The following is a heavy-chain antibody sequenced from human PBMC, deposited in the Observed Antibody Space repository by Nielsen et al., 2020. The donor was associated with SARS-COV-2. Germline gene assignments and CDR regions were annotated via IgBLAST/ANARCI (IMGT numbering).Heavy chain of an antibody. CDR1: GGSISSSSYY. Sequence: SETLSLTCTVSGGSISSSSYYWGWIRQPPGKGLEWIGSIYYSGSTYYNPSLKSRVTISVDTSKNQFSLKLSSVTAADTAVYYCARQNDRIAVAGQPCDYWGQGTLVTVSS. CDR2: IYYSGST. V-gene: IGHV4-39*01. J-gene: IGHJ4*02. CDR3: ARQNDRIAVAGQPCDY. D-gene: IGHD6-19*01.